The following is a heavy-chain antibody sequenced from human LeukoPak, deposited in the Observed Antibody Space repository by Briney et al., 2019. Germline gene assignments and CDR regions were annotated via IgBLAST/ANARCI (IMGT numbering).Heavy chain of an antibody. CDR1: GFTVSSSY. V-gene: IGHV3-66*01. Sequence: PGGSLRLSCAASGFTVSSSYMSWVHQAPGKGLEWVSIISSAGTTYYADSLKVRFTLSRDDSINTVYLQMNSLRAEDTAVYYCARDSSSYYFDYWGQGTLVTVSS. D-gene: IGHD6-6*01. CDR3: ARDSSSYYFDY. J-gene: IGHJ4*02. CDR2: ISSAGTT.